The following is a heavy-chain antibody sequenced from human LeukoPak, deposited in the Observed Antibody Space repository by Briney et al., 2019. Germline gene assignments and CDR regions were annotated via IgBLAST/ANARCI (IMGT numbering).Heavy chain of an antibody. CDR1: GFTFSSYA. Sequence: GGSLRLSCAASGFTFSSYAMSWVRQAPGKGLEWVSAISGSSGSTYYADSVKGRFTISRDNSKNTLYLQMNSLRAEDTAVYYCAKDDYGGNSGMIDYWGQGTLVTVSS. CDR3: AKDDYGGNSGMIDY. J-gene: IGHJ4*02. V-gene: IGHV3-23*01. D-gene: IGHD4-23*01. CDR2: ISGSSGST.